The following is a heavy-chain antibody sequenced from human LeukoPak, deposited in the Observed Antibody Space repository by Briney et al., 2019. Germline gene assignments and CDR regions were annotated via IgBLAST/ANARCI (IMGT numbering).Heavy chain of an antibody. CDR1: GGSISSYY. Sequence: SETLSLTCTVSGGSISSYYWSWIRQHPGKGLEWIGYIYYSGSTYYNPSLKSRVTISVDTSKNQFSLKPSSVTAADTAVYYCARGTYYYGSGSYKGSGFDYWGQGTLVTVSS. CDR2: IYYSGST. J-gene: IGHJ4*02. D-gene: IGHD3-10*01. V-gene: IGHV4-59*06. CDR3: ARGTYYYGSGSYKGSGFDY.